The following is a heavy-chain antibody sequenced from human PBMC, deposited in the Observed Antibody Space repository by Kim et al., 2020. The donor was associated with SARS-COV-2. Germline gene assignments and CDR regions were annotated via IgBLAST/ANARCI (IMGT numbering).Heavy chain of an antibody. CDR1: GFTFSSYG. CDR2: IWYDGSNK. J-gene: IGHJ4*02. CDR3: ARVRWIAGDYFDY. Sequence: GGSLRLSCAASGFTFSSYGMHWVRQAPGKGLEWVAVIWYDGSNKYYADSVKGRFIISRDNTKNTLYLQMNSLRAEDTAVYSCARVRWIAGDYFDYWGQGTLVTVSS. V-gene: IGHV3-33*01. D-gene: IGHD5-12*01.